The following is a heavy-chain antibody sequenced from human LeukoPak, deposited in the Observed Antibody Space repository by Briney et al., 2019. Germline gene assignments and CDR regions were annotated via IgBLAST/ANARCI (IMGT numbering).Heavy chain of an antibody. CDR3: ASNYGSGSYYKYYYYGMDV. Sequence: GGSLRLSCAASGFTFSSYWMHWVRQAPGKGLVWVSRINSDGSSTIYADSVKGRFTISRDNAKNTLYLQMNSLRAEDTAVYYCASNYGSGSYYKYYYYGMDVWGKGTTVTVSS. CDR2: INSDGSST. CDR1: GFTFSSYW. D-gene: IGHD3-10*01. J-gene: IGHJ6*04. V-gene: IGHV3-74*01.